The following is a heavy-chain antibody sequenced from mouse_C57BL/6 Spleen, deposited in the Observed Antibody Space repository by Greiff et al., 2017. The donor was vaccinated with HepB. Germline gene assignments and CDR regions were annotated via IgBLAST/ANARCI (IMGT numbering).Heavy chain of an antibody. CDR1: GFNIKDDY. CDR3: TIPHYGSSYSFAY. J-gene: IGHJ3*01. CDR2: IDPENGDT. D-gene: IGHD1-1*01. Sequence: EVQLVESGAELVRPGASVKLSCTASGFNIKDDYMHWVKQRPEQGLEWIGWIDPENGDTEYASKFQGKATITADTSSNTAYLQLSSLTSEDTAVYYCTIPHYGSSYSFAYWGQGTLVTVSA. V-gene: IGHV14-4*01.